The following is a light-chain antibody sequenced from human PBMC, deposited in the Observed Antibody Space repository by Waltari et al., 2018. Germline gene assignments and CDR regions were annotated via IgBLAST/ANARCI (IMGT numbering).Light chain of an antibody. CDR1: SLRIYY. V-gene: IGLV3-19*01. CDR3: NTRDMSGDVV. Sequence: SSELSQDPAVSVALGPTVRITCQGDSLRIYYASWSRQKPGQSPVLLIYGKNTRPSGIPDRFSASSSGNTASLTITGARAEDEADYYCNTRDMSGDVVFGGGTKLTVL. J-gene: IGLJ2*01. CDR2: GKN.